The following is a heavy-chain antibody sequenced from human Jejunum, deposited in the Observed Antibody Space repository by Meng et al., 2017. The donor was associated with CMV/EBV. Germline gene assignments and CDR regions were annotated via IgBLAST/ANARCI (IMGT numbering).Heavy chain of an antibody. J-gene: IGHJ6*02. CDR1: GFTFNNYW. D-gene: IGHD2-21*01. CDR3: ARQKCGGDCDMDV. Sequence: ASGFTFNNYWMNWVRQAPGKGLEWVANIKQDGGEKNYVDSVKGRFIISRDYAQNSLYLQMNSLRAEDTAVYYCARQKCGGDCDMDVWGQGTTVTVSS. CDR2: IKQDGGEK. V-gene: IGHV3-7*01.